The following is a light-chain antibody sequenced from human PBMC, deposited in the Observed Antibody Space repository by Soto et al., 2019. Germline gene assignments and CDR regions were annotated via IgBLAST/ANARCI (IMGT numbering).Light chain of an antibody. Sequence: QSVLTQPASVSGSPGQSITISCTGTSSDVGGYNYVSWYQHHPGKAHKLIIYDVSNRPSGVSISFSASKSDNTASLTISGLQPEDEADYHCSSYTTSNTRQIVFGTGTKVTVL. V-gene: IGLV2-14*03. CDR3: SSYTTSNTRQIV. CDR2: DVS. J-gene: IGLJ1*01. CDR1: SSDVGGYNY.